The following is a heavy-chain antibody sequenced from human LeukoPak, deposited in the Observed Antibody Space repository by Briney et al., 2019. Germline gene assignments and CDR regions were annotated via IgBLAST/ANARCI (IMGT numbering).Heavy chain of an antibody. D-gene: IGHD2-2*01. CDR1: GFTLTDY. J-gene: IGHJ6*03. Sequence: AAVKVSCKASGFTLTDYIHWVRQDPRQGLQWMGWIKPNSGDTDDAQKFQGRVTMTRDTSISTVYMELSSLRSDDTAVYYCARADSVPAGDYDYWYMDVWGKGTTVTVSS. V-gene: IGHV1-2*02. CDR3: ARADSVPAGDYDYWYMDV. CDR2: IKPNSGDT.